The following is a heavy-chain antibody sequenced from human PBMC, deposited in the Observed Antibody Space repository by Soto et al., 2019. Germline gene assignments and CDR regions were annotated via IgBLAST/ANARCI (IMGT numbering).Heavy chain of an antibody. CDR1: GYAFSSYA. CDR2: IHAGNGNT. V-gene: IGHV1-3*01. CDR3: ARGVAFLDY. J-gene: IGHJ4*02. D-gene: IGHD2-15*01. Sequence: ASVKVSCKASGYAFSSYAIHWVRQAPGQGLEWMGWIHAGNGNTKYSQSFQGRVTISRDTSATTAYMELNSLRSEDTAVYYCARGVAFLDYWGQGTLVTVSS.